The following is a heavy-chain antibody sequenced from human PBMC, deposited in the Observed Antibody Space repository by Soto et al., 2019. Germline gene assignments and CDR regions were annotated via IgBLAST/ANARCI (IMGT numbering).Heavy chain of an antibody. CDR3: ARHIAVTGTRGFDY. CDR1: GGSISSSNW. V-gene: IGHV4-4*02. J-gene: IGHJ4*02. CDR2: IYHSGTA. Sequence: QVQLQESGPGLVKPSGTLSLTCAVSGGSISSSNWWSWVRQPPGKGLEWIGEIYHSGTANYNPSLKSRVTISMDKSNNQISLDPSSVTAADSAGYFCARHIAVTGTRGFDYWGQGTLVTVSS. D-gene: IGHD6-19*01.